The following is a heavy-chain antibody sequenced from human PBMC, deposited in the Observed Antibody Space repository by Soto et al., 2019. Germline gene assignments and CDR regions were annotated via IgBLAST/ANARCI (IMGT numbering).Heavy chain of an antibody. CDR1: GFTFISYG. V-gene: IGHV3-33*01. CDR2: IWYDGSNK. J-gene: IGHJ4*02. Sequence: GGSLSLSCASSGFTFISYGMHWVRRAPGKGLEWVAVIWYDGSNKYYAESVKGRFTISRDNSKNTLYLQMNNLRAEDTAVYYCARDSHVGSGWQLTADYWGQGTLVTVPS. CDR3: ARDSHVGSGWQLTADY. D-gene: IGHD6-19*01.